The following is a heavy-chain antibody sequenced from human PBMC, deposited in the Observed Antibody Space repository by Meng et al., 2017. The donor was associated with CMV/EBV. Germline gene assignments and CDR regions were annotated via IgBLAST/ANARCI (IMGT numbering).Heavy chain of an antibody. CDR3: ARDNIVVVPAATDYYYGMDV. CDR2: INVHDNYR. V-gene: IGHV1-18*01. Sequence: ASVKVSCKASGYTFTSYGISWVRQAPGQGLEWMGWINVHDNYRNYAQKFQGRVTLTTDTSTTTAYLELETLRSDDTAVYYCARDNIVVVPAATDYYYGMDVWGQGTTVTVSS. J-gene: IGHJ6*02. D-gene: IGHD2-2*01. CDR1: GYTFTSYG.